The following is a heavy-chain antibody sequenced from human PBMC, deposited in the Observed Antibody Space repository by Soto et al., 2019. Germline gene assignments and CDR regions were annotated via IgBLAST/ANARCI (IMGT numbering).Heavy chain of an antibody. Sequence: GESLKISCKGSGYSFTSYWIGWVRQMPGKGLEWMGIIYPGDSDTRYSPSFQGQVTISADKSISTAYLQWSSLKASDTAMYYCARNTYDSSGYPYYFDYWGQGTLVTVSS. V-gene: IGHV5-51*01. CDR2: IYPGDSDT. CDR1: GYSFTSYW. CDR3: ARNTYDSSGYPYYFDY. D-gene: IGHD3-22*01. J-gene: IGHJ4*02.